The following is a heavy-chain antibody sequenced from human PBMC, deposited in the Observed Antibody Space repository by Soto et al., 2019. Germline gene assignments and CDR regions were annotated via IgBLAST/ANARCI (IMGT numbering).Heavy chain of an antibody. D-gene: IGHD3-22*01. Sequence: QGQLVQSGAEVRKPGSSVKVSCKASGGTFSRQAISWVRQAPGQGLEWMGGIIPIFGTANHAQKFQGRVTIIADESTSAVYMELSSVRSEDTAMYYCARGWGYDSNDYYYAYWGQGTLVIVSS. CDR3: ARGWGYDSNDYYYAY. V-gene: IGHV1-69*01. CDR2: IIPIFGTA. CDR1: GGTFSRQA. J-gene: IGHJ4*02.